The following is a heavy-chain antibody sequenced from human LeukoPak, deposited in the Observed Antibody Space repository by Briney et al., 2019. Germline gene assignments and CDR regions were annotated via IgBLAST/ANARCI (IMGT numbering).Heavy chain of an antibody. CDR1: GFTVSSNY. Sequence: SGGCLRLSCAASGFTVSSNYMSWVRQAPGKGLEWVSVIYSGGSTYYADSVKGRFTISRDNSKNTLYLQMNSLRAEDTAVYYCAREKDCSGGSCYSDYYYGMDVWGQGTTVTVSS. J-gene: IGHJ6*02. V-gene: IGHV3-66*01. CDR2: IYSGGST. CDR3: AREKDCSGGSCYSDYYYGMDV. D-gene: IGHD2-15*01.